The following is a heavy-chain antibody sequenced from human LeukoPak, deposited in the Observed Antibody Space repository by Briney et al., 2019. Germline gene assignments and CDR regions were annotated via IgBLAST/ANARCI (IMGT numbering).Heavy chain of an antibody. V-gene: IGHV1-69*06. CDR3: ARGADWQLLEYYYYYMDV. J-gene: IGHJ6*03. Sequence: SVKVSCKAPGDTFTRYAISWVRQAPGQGLEWMGGIIPMFGTANYAQKFQGRVTITADKSTRTAYMELSSLRSEDTAVYYCARGADWQLLEYYYYYMDVWGKGTTVTVSS. D-gene: IGHD6-6*01. CDR1: GDTFTRYA. CDR2: IIPMFGTA.